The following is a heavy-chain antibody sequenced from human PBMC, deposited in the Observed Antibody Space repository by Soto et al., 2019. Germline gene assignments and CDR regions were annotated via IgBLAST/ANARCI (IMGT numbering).Heavy chain of an antibody. V-gene: IGHV4-59*01. CDR1: GGSISSYY. J-gene: IGHJ6*03. D-gene: IGHD3-10*01. CDR3: ARAGGEDGYYYMDV. CDR2: IYYSGST. Sequence: SETLSLTCTVSGGSISSYYWSWIRQPPGKGLEWIGYIYYSGSTNYNPSLKSRVTISVDTSKNQFSLKLSSVTAADTAVYYCARAGGEDGYYYMDVWGKGTTVTVSS.